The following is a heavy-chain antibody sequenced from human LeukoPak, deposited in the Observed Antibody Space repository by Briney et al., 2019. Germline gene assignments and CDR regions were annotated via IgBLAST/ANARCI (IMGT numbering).Heavy chain of an antibody. V-gene: IGHV3-30*02. CDR2: IRYDGSNK. D-gene: IGHD4-11*01. J-gene: IGHJ4*01. CDR1: GFTFSSYG. CDR3: AKGYSNYFDY. Sequence: PGGSLRLSCAASGFTFSSYGMHWVRQAPGKGLEWVAFIRYDGSNKYYADCVKVRFTISRDNSKNALFLQMTSLRAEDTAVYYCAKGYSNYFDYRGQGTLVTVSS.